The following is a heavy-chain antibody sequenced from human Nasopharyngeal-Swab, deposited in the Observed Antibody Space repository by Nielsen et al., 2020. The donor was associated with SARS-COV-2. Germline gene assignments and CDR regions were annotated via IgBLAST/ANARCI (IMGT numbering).Heavy chain of an antibody. V-gene: IGHV3-13*01. CDR3: ARVLSRTSPYGMDV. Sequence: GESLKISCAPSGFTFKHYDLYWVRQTAGAGLEWVSCVGTAGDTHYQDSVQGRFTISRENAKNSVFLQMDSLRVGDTGIYFCARVLSRTSPYGMDVWGRGTQVTVSS. D-gene: IGHD2-2*01. J-gene: IGHJ6*01. CDR2: VGTAGDT. CDR1: GFTFKHYD.